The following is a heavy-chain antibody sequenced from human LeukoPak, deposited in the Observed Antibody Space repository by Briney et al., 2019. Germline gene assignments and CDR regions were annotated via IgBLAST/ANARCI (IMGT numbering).Heavy chain of an antibody. CDR1: GGSISSGSYY. CDR3: ARDRSGYEVTLFDY. Sequence: PSETLSLTCTVSGGSISSGSYYWSWIRQPAGKGLEWIGRIYTSGSTNYNPSLKSRVTISVDTSKNQFSLKLSSVTAAATAVYYCARDRSGYEVTLFDYWGQGTLVTVSS. V-gene: IGHV4-61*02. J-gene: IGHJ4*02. CDR2: IYTSGST. D-gene: IGHD5-12*01.